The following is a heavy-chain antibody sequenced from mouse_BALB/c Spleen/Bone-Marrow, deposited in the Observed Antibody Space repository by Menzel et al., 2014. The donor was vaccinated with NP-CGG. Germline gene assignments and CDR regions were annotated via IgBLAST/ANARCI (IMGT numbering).Heavy chain of an antibody. CDR1: GFTFTDYY. J-gene: IGHJ1*01. CDR2: IRNKPNGYTT. D-gene: IGHD2-5*01. Sequence: EVHLVESGGGLVQPGGSLRLSCATSGFTFTDYYMSWVRQPPGKALEWLGFIRNKPNGYTTEYSASVKGRFTISRDNSQSILYLKMNTLRTEDSATYYCARDINSNYNWYCDVCGAGTTVTVSS. CDR3: ARDINSNYNWYCDV. V-gene: IGHV7-3*02.